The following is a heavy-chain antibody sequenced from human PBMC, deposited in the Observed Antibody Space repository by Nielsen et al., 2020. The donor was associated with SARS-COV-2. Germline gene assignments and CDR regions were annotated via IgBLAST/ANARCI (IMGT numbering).Heavy chain of an antibody. D-gene: IGHD6-19*01. V-gene: IGHV3-48*03. J-gene: IGHJ3*02. CDR1: GFTFSSYE. Sequence: GGSLRLSCAASGFTFSSYEMNWVRQAPGKGLEWVSYISSSGSTIYYADSVKGRFTISRDNAKNSLYLQMNSLRAEDTAVYYCARVSTVAGTGAFDIWGQGTMVTVSS. CDR2: ISSSGSTI. CDR3: ARVSTVAGTGAFDI.